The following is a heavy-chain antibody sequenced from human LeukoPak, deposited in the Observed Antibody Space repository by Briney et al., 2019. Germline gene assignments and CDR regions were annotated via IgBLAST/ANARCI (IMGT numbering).Heavy chain of an antibody. CDR1: GGSISSGSYY. CDR2: IYTSGST. CDR3: ALQPVDYGGNSVDY. D-gene: IGHD4-23*01. J-gene: IGHJ4*02. V-gene: IGHV4-61*02. Sequence: SQTLSLTCTVSGGSISSGSYYWSWIRQPAGKGLEWIGRIYTSGSTNYNPSLKSRVTISVDTSKNQFSLKLSSVTAADTAVYYCALQPVDYGGNSVDYWGQGTLVTVSS.